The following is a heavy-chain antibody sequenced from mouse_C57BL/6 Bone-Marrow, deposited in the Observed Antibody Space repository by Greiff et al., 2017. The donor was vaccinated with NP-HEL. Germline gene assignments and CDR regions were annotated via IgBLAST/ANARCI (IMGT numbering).Heavy chain of an antibody. V-gene: IGHV5-4*01. J-gene: IGHJ2*01. Sequence: EVKVEESGGGLVKPGGSLKLSCAASGFTFSSYAMSWVRQTPEKRLEWVATISDGGSYTYYPDNVKGRFTISRDNAKNNLYLQMSHLKSEDTAMYYCARENSGFDYWGQGTTLTVSS. D-gene: IGHD6-1*01. CDR3: ARENSGFDY. CDR2: ISDGGSYT. CDR1: GFTFSSYA.